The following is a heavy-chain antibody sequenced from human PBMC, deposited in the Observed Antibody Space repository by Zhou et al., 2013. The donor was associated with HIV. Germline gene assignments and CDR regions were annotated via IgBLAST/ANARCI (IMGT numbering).Heavy chain of an antibody. CDR2: MIPPFDTP. V-gene: IGHV1-69*05. J-gene: IGHJ4*02. CDR1: AGSLNSYA. D-gene: IGHD6-19*01. Sequence: QVQLVQSGAEVKKPGSSVKVSCKASAGSLNSYAINWVRQAPGQGLEWMGGMIPPFDTPTYARQFQGRVTITSDDSTATAYMELRSLTSEDTAIYYCARQRPGSSGWAEGHFDLWGQGTLVTVSS. CDR3: ARQRPGSSGWAEGHFDL.